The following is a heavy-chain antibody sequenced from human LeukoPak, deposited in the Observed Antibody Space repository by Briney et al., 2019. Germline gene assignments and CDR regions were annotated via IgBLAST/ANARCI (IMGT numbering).Heavy chain of an antibody. CDR3: ARARGDSSGSQDY. V-gene: IGHV1-46*01. J-gene: IGHJ4*02. D-gene: IGHD6-19*01. Sequence: ASVTVSCKASGYTFTSYYMHWVRQARGQGLEWMGIINPSDGTTSYAQKFQGRVTMTRDTSTSTVYMELSSLRSEDTAVYYCARARGDSSGSQDYWGQGTLVTVSS. CDR2: INPSDGTT. CDR1: GYTFTSYY.